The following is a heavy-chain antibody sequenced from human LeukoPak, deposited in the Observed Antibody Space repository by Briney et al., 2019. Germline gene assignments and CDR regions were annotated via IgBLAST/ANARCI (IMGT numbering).Heavy chain of an antibody. CDR1: GFTFSSYA. CDR2: ISGSGGST. D-gene: IGHD3-3*01. CDR3: AKVESLEWLFLIWYYFDY. Sequence: GGSLRLSCAASGFTFSSYAMSWVRQAPGKGLEWVSAISGSGGSTYYADSVKGRFTISRDNSKNTLYLQMNSLRAEDTAVYYCAKVESLEWLFLIWYYFDYWGQGTLVTVSS. V-gene: IGHV3-23*01. J-gene: IGHJ4*02.